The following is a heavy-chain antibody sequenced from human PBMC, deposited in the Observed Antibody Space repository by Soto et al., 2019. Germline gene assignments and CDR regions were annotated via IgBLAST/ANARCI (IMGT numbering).Heavy chain of an antibody. CDR3: AKESTAGSPGDYFDS. J-gene: IGHJ4*02. CDR1: GFTFSSYA. V-gene: IGHV3-23*01. CDR2: IGIYANT. Sequence: GGSLRLSCAPSGFTFSSYAMHWVRQAPGKGLEWVSAIGIYANTYYAGSVKGRFTISRDDSRNTVYLQLNSLRVDDTAVYYCAKESTAGSPGDYFDSWGQGTLVTVSS.